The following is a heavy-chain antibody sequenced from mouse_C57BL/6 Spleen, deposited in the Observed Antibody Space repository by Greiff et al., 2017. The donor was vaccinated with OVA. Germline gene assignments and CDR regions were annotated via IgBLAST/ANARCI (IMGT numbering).Heavy chain of an antibody. CDR2: IDPSDSET. CDR3: AKSGYRVGYAMDY. Sequence: QVQLQQPGAELVRPGSSVKLSCKASGYTFTSYWMHWVKQRPIQGLEWIGNIDPSDSETHYNQKFKDKATLTVDKSSSTAYMQLSSLTSEDSAVYYCAKSGYRVGYAMDYWGQGTSVTVSS. D-gene: IGHD3-1*01. CDR1: GYTFTSYW. J-gene: IGHJ4*01. V-gene: IGHV1-52*01.